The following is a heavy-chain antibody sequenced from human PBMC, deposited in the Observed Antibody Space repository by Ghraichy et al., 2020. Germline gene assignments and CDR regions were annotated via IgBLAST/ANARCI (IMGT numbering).Heavy chain of an antibody. CDR2: IRYDGSNK. V-gene: IGHV3-30*02. D-gene: IGHD3-22*01. CDR1: GFTFSSYG. Sequence: GGSLRLSCAASGFTFSSYGMHWVRQAPGKGLEWVAFIRYDGSNKYYADSVKGRFTISRDNSKNTLYLQMNSLRAEDTAVYYCAKDGYDSSGYYYFDYWGQGTLVTVSS. J-gene: IGHJ4*02. CDR3: AKDGYDSSGYYYFDY.